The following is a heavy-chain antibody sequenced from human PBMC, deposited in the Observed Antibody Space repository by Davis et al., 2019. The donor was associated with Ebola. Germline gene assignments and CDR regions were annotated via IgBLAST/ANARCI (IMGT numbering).Heavy chain of an antibody. CDR3: ARGHDGTGISQPLYGMDV. Sequence: GESLKISCAASGFTFSSYWMTWVRQAPGKGLEWVAHIKQDGSQKYYVDSVKGRFTISRDNAKNSLDLQMNSLRDEDTAVYYCARGHDGTGISQPLYGMDVWGKGTTVTVSS. V-gene: IGHV3-7*01. J-gene: IGHJ6*04. D-gene: IGHD1-1*01. CDR2: IKQDGSQK. CDR1: GFTFSSYW.